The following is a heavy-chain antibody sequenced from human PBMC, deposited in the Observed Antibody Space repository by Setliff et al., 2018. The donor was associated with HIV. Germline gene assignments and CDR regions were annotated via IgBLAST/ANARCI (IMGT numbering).Heavy chain of an antibody. CDR1: GYTFSDYW. CDR3: ARAGRGGGSYWTFDY. Sequence: GESLKISCKGSGYTFSDYWIGWVRQMPGKGLDWMGTVYPTDSDAIYSPSFEGQVTLSADRSINTAYLQWSSLKASDTGMYYCARAGRGGGSYWTFDYWGQGTLVTVSS. J-gene: IGHJ4*02. CDR2: VYPTDSDA. D-gene: IGHD1-26*01. V-gene: IGHV5-51*01.